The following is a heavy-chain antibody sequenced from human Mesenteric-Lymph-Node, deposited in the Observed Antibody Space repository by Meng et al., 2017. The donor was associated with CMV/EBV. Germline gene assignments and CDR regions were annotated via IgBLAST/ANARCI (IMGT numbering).Heavy chain of an antibody. CDR2: ISGSGNSI. CDR1: GFTFSSYA. CDR3: AKDRTGGYSYGHVFDY. J-gene: IGHJ4*02. D-gene: IGHD5-18*01. Sequence: GFTFSSYAISWVRQAPGKGLEWVSVISGSGNSIYYADSVKGRFTISRDNSKNTLYLQMNSLRAEDTAIYYCAKDRTGGYSYGHVFDYWGQGTLVTVSS. V-gene: IGHV3-23*01.